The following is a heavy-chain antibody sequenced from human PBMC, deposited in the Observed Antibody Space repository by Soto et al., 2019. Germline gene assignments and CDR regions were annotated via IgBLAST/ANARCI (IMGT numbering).Heavy chain of an antibody. J-gene: IGHJ6*02. D-gene: IGHD6-13*01. V-gene: IGHV5-51*01. CDR2: IYPGDSDT. CDR3: ARTAAAGKYYYSLDV. CDR1: GCSVTSYW. Sequence: GESLKISCKGSGCSVTSYWIGWVRQMPGKGLECMGIIYPGDSDTRYSPSFQGQVTISADKSISTAYLQWSSLKASDTAMYYCARTAAAGKYYYSLDVWGQGTTVTVSS.